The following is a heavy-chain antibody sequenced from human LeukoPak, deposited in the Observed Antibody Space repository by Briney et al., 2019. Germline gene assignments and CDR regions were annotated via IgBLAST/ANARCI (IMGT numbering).Heavy chain of an antibody. Sequence: SETLSLTCAVSGYSISSCYYWGWIRQPPGKGLEWIGSIYHSGSTYYNPSLKSRVTISVDTSKNQFSLKLSSVTAADTAVYYCARDRPPNLLLWFGESSNWFDPWGQGTLVTVSS. CDR2: IYHSGST. CDR3: ARDRPPNLLLWFGESSNWFDP. CDR1: GYSISSCYY. D-gene: IGHD3-10*01. V-gene: IGHV4-38-2*02. J-gene: IGHJ5*02.